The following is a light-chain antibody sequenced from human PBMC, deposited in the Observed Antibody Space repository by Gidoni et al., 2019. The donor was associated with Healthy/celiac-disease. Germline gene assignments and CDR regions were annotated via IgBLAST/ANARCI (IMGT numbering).Light chain of an antibody. CDR2: CAS. V-gene: IGKV4-1*01. CDR3: QQYYRRPT. Sequence: DIVVTQSPDSLTVSLGERATIYCKSSQIVFYASNNKNFLAWYQPKPRQPPRLPLYCASTRASGVPDRFIGSGSGTNFTLTIISVQAEEVALYNRQQYYRRPTFXGXTRVXI. CDR1: QIVFYASNNKNF. J-gene: IGKJ4*01.